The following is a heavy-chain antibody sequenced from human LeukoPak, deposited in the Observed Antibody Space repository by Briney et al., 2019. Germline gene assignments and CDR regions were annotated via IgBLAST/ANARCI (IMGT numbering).Heavy chain of an antibody. J-gene: IGHJ4*02. CDR3: ALRDYYDSSGYWIY. CDR1: GYTFTGYY. D-gene: IGHD3-22*01. V-gene: IGHV1-2*02. Sequence: ASVKVSCKTSGYTFTGYYAHWVRQAPGQGLEWMGWINPNTGGTNYAQKFQGRVTITADKSTSTAYMELSSLRSEDTAVYYCALRDYYDSSGYWIYWGQGTLVTVSS. CDR2: INPNTGGT.